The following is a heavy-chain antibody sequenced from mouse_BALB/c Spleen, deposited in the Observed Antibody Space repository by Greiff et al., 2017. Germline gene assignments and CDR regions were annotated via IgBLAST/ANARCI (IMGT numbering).Heavy chain of an antibody. Sequence: VKLMESGPGLVAPSQSLSITCTVSGFSLTGYGVNWVRQPPGKGLEWLGMIWGDGSTDYNSALKSRLSISKDNSKSQVFLKMNSLQTDDTARYYCARSGDYYGNSWFAYWGQGTLVTVSA. CDR3: ARSGDYYGNSWFAY. CDR1: GFSLTGYG. J-gene: IGHJ3*01. D-gene: IGHD2-1*01. V-gene: IGHV2-6-7*01. CDR2: IWGDGST.